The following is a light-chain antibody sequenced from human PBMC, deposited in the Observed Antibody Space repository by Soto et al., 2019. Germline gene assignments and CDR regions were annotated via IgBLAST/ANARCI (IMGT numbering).Light chain of an antibody. CDR3: SSYTSSRTLV. J-gene: IGLJ2*01. Sequence: QSALTQPASVSGSPGQSITISCTGTSSDIGAYKYVSWYQQHPGRAPKLMIYEVIHRPSGVSSSFSGSKSGKTASLSISGLQADDEADYYCSSYTSSRTLVFGGGTKLTVL. V-gene: IGLV2-14*01. CDR1: SSDIGAYKY. CDR2: EVI.